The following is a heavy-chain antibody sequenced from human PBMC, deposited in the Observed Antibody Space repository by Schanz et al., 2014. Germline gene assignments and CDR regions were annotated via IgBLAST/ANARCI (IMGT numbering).Heavy chain of an antibody. Sequence: QVQLVQSGAEVKKPGSSMQVSSKASGGTFTTYPINWFRQAPGQGLEWMGRIIPIHGIVNYAQRFQDRVRITADKAASTANMERSSLRSDDTAVDDCARGGGPEDVVDIWGRGTMLTVSS. CDR2: IIPIHGIV. CDR1: GGTFTTYP. J-gene: IGHJ3*02. V-gene: IGHV1-69*02. D-gene: IGHD2-15*01. CDR3: ARGGGPEDVVDI.